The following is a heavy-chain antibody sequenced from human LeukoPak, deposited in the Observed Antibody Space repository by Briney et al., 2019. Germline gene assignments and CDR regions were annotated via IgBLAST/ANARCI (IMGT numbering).Heavy chain of an antibody. V-gene: IGHV3-23*01. CDR2: ISGSGGST. CDR1: GFTFISYA. CDR3: ANSYYDSSGYYPTNYFDY. Sequence: GASLRLSCAASGFTFISYAMSWVRQPPGKGVEWVSAISGSGGSTYYEDSVKGRFTISRDNSKNTLYLQMNSLRAEDTAVYYCANSYYDSSGYYPTNYFDYWGQGTLVTVSS. J-gene: IGHJ4*02. D-gene: IGHD3-22*01.